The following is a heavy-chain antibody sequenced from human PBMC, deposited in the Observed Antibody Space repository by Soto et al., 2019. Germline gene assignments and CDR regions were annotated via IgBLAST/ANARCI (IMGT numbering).Heavy chain of an antibody. Sequence: ELARASCGVTAKVSAVAGSCKAYGKGLEWVGRIRSKANSFATSYGESVKGRCTTSRDDSKNTTFLQMNSLKTEDTALYYCTRQHYAALDAFDIWGIGTMVTVSS. CDR3: TRQHYAALDAFDI. CDR2: IRSKANSFAT. D-gene: IGHD3-16*01. J-gene: IGHJ3*02. CDR1: GVTAKVSA. V-gene: IGHV3-73*01.